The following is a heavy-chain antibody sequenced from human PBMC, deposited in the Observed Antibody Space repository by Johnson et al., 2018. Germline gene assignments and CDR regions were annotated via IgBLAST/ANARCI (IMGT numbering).Heavy chain of an antibody. CDR2: ISYDGSKK. V-gene: IGHV3-30*18. J-gene: IGHJ4*02. CDR3: AKGGLWCSACSCYSSNFDN. CDR1: GFVFSNYD. D-gene: IGHD2-15*01. Sequence: QVQLVESGGGVVQPGRSLRLSCAASGFVFSNYDMNWVRQAPGKGLEWVAVISYDGSKKYYADSVKGRFTISRDNSNNTLYLQMNSLRAEDTAVYYCAKGGLWCSACSCYSSNFDNWGQGTLVTVSS.